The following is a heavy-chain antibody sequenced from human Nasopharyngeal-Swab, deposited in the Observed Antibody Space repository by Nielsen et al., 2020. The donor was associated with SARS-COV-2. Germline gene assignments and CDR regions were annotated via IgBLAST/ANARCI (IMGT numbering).Heavy chain of an antibody. D-gene: IGHD3-22*01. J-gene: IGHJ4*02. CDR1: GFTFSDYY. Sequence: GESLKISCASSGFTFSDYYMAWIRQAPGKGLEWVAVIWYDGSNKYYADSVKGRFTISRDNSKNTLYLHMNSLRAEDTAVYYCARDLLGFDSSGLPGYWGQGTLVTVSS. V-gene: IGHV3-33*08. CDR3: ARDLLGFDSSGLPGY. CDR2: IWYDGSNK.